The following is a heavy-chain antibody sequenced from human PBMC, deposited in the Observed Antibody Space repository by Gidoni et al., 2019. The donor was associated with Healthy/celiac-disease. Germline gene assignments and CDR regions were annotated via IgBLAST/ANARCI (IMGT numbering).Heavy chain of an antibody. J-gene: IGHJ6*02. V-gene: IGHV4-4*07. CDR3: ARDVVVVPAAPYYYYYGMDV. CDR1: GGSISSYY. D-gene: IGHD2-2*01. Sequence: QVQLQESGPGLVKPSEPLSLTCTVSGGSISSYYWSWIRQPAGKGLEWIGRIYTSGSTNYTPPLKSRVTMSVDTSMHQFSLKLSSVTAADTAVYYCARDVVVVPAAPYYYYYGMDVWGQGTTVTVSS. CDR2: IYTSGST.